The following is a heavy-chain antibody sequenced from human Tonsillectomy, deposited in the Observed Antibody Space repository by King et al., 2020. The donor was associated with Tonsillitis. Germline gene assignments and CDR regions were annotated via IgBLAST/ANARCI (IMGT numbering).Heavy chain of an antibody. J-gene: IGHJ4*02. Sequence: QLQESGPGLVKPSETLSLTCTVSGGSISSSSYYWGWIRQPPGKGLEWIGSIYYSGSTYYNPSLKSRVTISVDTSKNQFSLKLSSVTAADTAVYYCARQGGYSYIFDYWGQGTLVTVSS. V-gene: IGHV4-39*01. CDR1: GGSISSSSYY. CDR3: ARQGGYSYIFDY. D-gene: IGHD5-18*01. CDR2: IYYSGST.